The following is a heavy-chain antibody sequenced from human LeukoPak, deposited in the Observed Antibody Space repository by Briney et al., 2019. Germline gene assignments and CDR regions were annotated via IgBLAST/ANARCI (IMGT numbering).Heavy chain of an antibody. D-gene: IGHD5-18*01. CDR2: ISSSSSYI. Sequence: GGSLRLSCAASGFTFSSYSMNWVRQAPGKGLEWVSSISSSSSYIYYADSVKGRFTISRDNAKNSLYLQMNSLRAEDTAVYYCAMSGYSYGDLDYWGQGTLVTVSS. CDR3: AMSGYSYGDLDY. CDR1: GFTFSSYS. V-gene: IGHV3-21*01. J-gene: IGHJ4*02.